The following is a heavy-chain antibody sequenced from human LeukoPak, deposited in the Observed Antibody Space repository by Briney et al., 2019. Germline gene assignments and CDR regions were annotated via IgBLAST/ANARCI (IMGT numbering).Heavy chain of an antibody. D-gene: IGHD1-26*01. CDR1: GYTLTELS. CDR3: ATEDSSGSYNRWFDP. CDR2: FDPEDGET. Sequence: ASVKVSCKVSGYTLTELSMHWVRQAPGKGLEWMGGFDPEDGETIYAQKFQGRVTMTEDTSTDTAYMELSSLRSEDTAVYYCATEDSSGSYNRWFDPRGQGTLVTVSS. V-gene: IGHV1-24*01. J-gene: IGHJ5*02.